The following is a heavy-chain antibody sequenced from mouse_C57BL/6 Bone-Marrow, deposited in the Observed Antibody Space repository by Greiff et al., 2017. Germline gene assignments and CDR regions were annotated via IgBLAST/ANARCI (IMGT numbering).Heavy chain of an antibody. D-gene: IGHD3-3*01. J-gene: IGHJ2*01. CDR1: GFNIKDDY. Sequence: EVQLQQSGAELVRPGASVKLSCTASGFNIKDDYMHWVKQRPEQGLEWIGWIDPENGDTEYASKFQGKATIPADTSSNTAYLQLSSLTSEDTAVYYCTRTRGIDYWGQGTTRTVSS. V-gene: IGHV14-4*01. CDR3: TRTRGIDY. CDR2: IDPENGDT.